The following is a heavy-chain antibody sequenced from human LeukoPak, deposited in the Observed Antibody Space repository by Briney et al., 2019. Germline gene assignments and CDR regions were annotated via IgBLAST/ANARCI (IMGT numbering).Heavy chain of an antibody. CDR3: AKDLERSESPGVLLDY. Sequence: GGSLRLSCAASGFTFSSYAMSWVRQAPGKGLEWVSAISGSGGSTYYADSVKGRFTISRDNSKNTLYLQMNSLRAEDTAVYYCAKDLERSESPGVLLDYWGQGTLVTVSS. V-gene: IGHV3-23*01. D-gene: IGHD3-10*01. CDR2: ISGSGGST. J-gene: IGHJ4*02. CDR1: GFTFSSYA.